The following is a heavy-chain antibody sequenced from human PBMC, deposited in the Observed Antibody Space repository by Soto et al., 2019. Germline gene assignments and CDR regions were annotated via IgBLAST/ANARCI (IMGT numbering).Heavy chain of an antibody. CDR2: VYYTGST. CDR1: GASISSTDYY. J-gene: IGHJ5*02. Sequence: SETLSLTCTVSGASISSTDYYWSWIRQAPGKGLEWIGYVYYTGSTYYNPSLMSRLTISVDTSKNQFSLKLTSVTAAETAVHYCVRTAREGAVAPHWFDRWGQGTQVTVSS. V-gene: IGHV4-30-4*01. D-gene: IGHD2-21*02. CDR3: VRTAREGAVAPHWFDR.